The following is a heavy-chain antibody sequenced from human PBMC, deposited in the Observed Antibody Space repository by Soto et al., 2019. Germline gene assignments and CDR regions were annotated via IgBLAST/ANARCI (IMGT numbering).Heavy chain of an antibody. V-gene: IGHV1-2*04. CDR1: GYTFTGYY. Sequence: ASVKVSCKASGYTFTGYYMHWVRQAPGQGLEWMGWINPNSGGTNYAQKFQGWVTMTRDTSISTAYMELSRLRPDDTAVYYCARALGTDGDAFDIWGQGTMVTVSS. CDR3: ARALGTDGDAFDI. CDR2: INPNSGGT. J-gene: IGHJ3*02. D-gene: IGHD7-27*01.